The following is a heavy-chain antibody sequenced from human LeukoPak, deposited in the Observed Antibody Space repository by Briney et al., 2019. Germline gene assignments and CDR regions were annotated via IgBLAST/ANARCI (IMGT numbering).Heavy chain of an antibody. CDR2: VSGSGAIA. D-gene: IGHD1-26*01. V-gene: IGHV3-23*01. CDR1: GFTFSSYA. Sequence: AGGSLRLSCAASGFTFSSYAMTWVRQAPGKGLEWVSAVSGSGAIAYYTDSVKGRFTISRDNSKNTLYLQMISLTAKDTAVHYCAKHRSIGTYYTFDAWGQGTLVTVSS. CDR3: AKHRSIGTYYTFDA. J-gene: IGHJ4*02.